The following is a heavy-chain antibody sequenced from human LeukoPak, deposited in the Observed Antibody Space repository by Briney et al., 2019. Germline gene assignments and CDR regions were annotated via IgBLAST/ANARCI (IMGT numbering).Heavy chain of an antibody. CDR3: SRVVVECSSTSCYGGYAFDI. J-gene: IGHJ3*02. D-gene: IGHD2-2*01. CDR2: INPNSSGT. CDR1: GYTFTAYY. Sequence: GASVKVSCKASGYTFTAYYMHWVRQAPGQGLEWMGQINPNSSGTYYAQKLQGRVTMTRDTSNSTAYMDMNRLRSDDTAVYYCSRVVVECSSTSCYGGYAFDIWGQGTMVTVSS. V-gene: IGHV1-2*06.